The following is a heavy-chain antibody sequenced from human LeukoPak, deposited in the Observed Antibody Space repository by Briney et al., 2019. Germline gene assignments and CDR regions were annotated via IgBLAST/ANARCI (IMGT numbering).Heavy chain of an antibody. CDR3: ARVRDGYLENYFDY. V-gene: IGHV4-59*01. D-gene: IGHD5-24*01. CDR1: GGSISSYY. CDR2: IYYSGST. J-gene: IGHJ4*02. Sequence: SETLSLTCTVSGGSISSYYWSWIRQPPGKGLEWIGYIYYSGSTNYNPSLKSRVTISVDTSKNQFSLKLSSVTAADTAVYYRARVRDGYLENYFDYWGQGTLVTVSS.